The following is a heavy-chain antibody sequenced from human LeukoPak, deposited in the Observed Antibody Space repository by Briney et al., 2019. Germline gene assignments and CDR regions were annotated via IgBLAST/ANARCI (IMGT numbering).Heavy chain of an antibody. CDR1: GGSISSYY. Sequence: SETLSLTCTVSGGSISSYYWTWLRQPPGKGLEWIGSIYYSGSTYYNPSLKSRVTISVDTSKNRFSLKLSSVTAADTAVYYCARDAHSYYYDSSGFWYFDYWGQGILVTVSS. D-gene: IGHD3-22*01. CDR2: IYYSGST. V-gene: IGHV4-59*12. J-gene: IGHJ4*02. CDR3: ARDAHSYYYDSSGFWYFDY.